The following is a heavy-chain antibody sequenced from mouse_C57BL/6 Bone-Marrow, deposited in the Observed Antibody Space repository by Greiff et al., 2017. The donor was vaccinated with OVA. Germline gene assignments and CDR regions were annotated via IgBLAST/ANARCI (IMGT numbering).Heavy chain of an antibody. CDR1: GYTFTSYW. CDR3: ARRGRCPLYFDY. Sequence: QVQLQQPGAELVRPGTSVKLSCKASGYTFTSYWMHWVKQRPGQGLEWIGVIDPSDSYTNYNQKFKGKATLTVDTSSSTAYMQLSSLTSEDSAVYYCARRGRCPLYFDYWGQGTTLTVSS. D-gene: IGHD3-3*01. V-gene: IGHV1-59*01. CDR2: IDPSDSYT. J-gene: IGHJ2*01.